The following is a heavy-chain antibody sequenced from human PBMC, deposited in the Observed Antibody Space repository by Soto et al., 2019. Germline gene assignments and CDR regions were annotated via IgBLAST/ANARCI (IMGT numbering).Heavy chain of an antibody. CDR3: ARDDGRTVACTGVDY. Sequence: GGSLRLSCAASGFTFSSYSMNWVRQAPGKGLEWVSYISSSSSTIYYADSVKGRFTISRDNAKNSLYLQMNSLRAEDTAVYYCARDDGRTVACTGVDYWGQGALVTVSS. J-gene: IGHJ4*02. CDR1: GFTFSSYS. CDR2: ISSSSSTI. V-gene: IGHV3-48*04. D-gene: IGHD6-19*01.